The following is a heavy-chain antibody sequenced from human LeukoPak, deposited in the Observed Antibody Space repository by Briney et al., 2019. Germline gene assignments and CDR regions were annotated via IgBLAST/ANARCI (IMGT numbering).Heavy chain of an antibody. D-gene: IGHD3-22*01. V-gene: IGHV1-69*04. J-gene: IGHJ4*02. CDR3: ARDAYYDSSGYSEYYFDY. CDR1: GYTFTDFY. CDR2: IIPILGIA. Sequence: ASVKVSCKASGYTFTDFYMHWVRQAPGQGLEWMGRIIPILGIASYAQKFQGRVTITADKSTSTAYMELSSLRSEDTAVYYCARDAYYDSSGYSEYYFDYWGQGTLVTVSS.